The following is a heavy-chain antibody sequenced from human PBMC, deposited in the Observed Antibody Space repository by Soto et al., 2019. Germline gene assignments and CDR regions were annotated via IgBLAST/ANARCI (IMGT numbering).Heavy chain of an antibody. J-gene: IGHJ4*02. CDR3: ARKYYDSSGWYFFDY. D-gene: IGHD3-22*01. CDR1: GSSISSNVYY. V-gene: IGHV4-39*01. CDR2: IYYAGST. Sequence: SETLSLTCTVSGSSISSNVYYWAWIRQPPGKGLEWIGSIYYAGSTYSNPSLQSRVSISVDSSKNQFSLKVSSVTGADTAVYYCARKYYDSSGWYFFDYWGPGTLVTVSS.